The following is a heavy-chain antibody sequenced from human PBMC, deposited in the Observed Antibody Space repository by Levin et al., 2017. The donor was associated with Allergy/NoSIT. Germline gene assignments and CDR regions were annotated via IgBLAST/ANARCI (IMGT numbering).Heavy chain of an antibody. V-gene: IGHV4-39*01. CDR1: GGSISSSSYY. Sequence: SQTLSLTCTVSGGSISSSSYYWGWIRQPPGKGLEWIGSIYYSGSTYYNPSLKSRVTISVDTSKNQFSLKLSSVTAADTAVYYCARLRDDYGDSYWYFDLWGRGTLVTVSS. J-gene: IGHJ2*01. CDR2: IYYSGST. CDR3: ARLRDDYGDSYWYFDL. D-gene: IGHD4-17*01.